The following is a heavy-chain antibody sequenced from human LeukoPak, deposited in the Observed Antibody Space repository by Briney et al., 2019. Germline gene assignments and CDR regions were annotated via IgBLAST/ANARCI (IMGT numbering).Heavy chain of an antibody. Sequence: PLETLSLTCTVSGGSISSGDYYWSWIRQPPGKGLEWIGYIYYSGSTYYNPSLKSRVTISVDTSKNQFSLKLSSVTAADTAVYYRARGGSGSYYVGPFDYWGQGTLVTVSS. D-gene: IGHD1-26*01. CDR1: GGSISSGDYY. J-gene: IGHJ4*02. CDR3: ARGGSGSYYVGPFDY. CDR2: IYYSGST. V-gene: IGHV4-30-4*08.